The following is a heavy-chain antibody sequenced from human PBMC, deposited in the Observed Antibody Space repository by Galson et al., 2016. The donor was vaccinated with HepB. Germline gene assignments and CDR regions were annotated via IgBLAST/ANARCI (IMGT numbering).Heavy chain of an antibody. CDR2: IYSSGST. J-gene: IGHJ4*02. D-gene: IGHD6-13*01. Sequence: ETLSLTCTVSGGSISGYYRSWIRQPAGKGLEWIGRIYSSGSTNYNPSLRSRVTMSDDTSKNQISLKMNSVTAADTAIYYCARTGGFSSSWYYFDYWGQGNLVTVSS. V-gene: IGHV4-4*07. CDR3: ARTGGFSSSWYYFDY. CDR1: GGSISGYY.